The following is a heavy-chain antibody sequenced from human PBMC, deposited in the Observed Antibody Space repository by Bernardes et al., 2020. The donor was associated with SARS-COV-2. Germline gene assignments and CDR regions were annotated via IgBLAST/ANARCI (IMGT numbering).Heavy chain of an antibody. V-gene: IGHV3-43*01. D-gene: IGHD3-3*01. J-gene: IGHJ3*01. CDR3: ATERQSLTVFGVGHDAFDF. Sequence: GGSLRVWCAASGFTFEDYTMHWVRQVPGKGLEWVSLVSWDGSTTNYADSVKGRFIISRDSSRNTVHLQMDSLRKEDTALYYCATERQSLTVFGVGHDAFDFWGQGTMVTVSS. CDR1: GFTFEDYT. CDR2: VSWDGSTT.